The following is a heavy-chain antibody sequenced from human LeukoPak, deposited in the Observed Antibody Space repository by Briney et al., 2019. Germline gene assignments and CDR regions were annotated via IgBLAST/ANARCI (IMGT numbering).Heavy chain of an antibody. CDR1: GFTFSSYG. Sequence: GGSLRLSCAASGFTFSSYGMHWVRQAPGKGLEWVAFIRFDGSNKYYADSVKGRFTISRDNSKNTLYLQMKSLRAEDTAVYYCAKGGGYEAQYYYYYLDVWGKGTTVTISS. CDR2: IRFDGSNK. D-gene: IGHD5-12*01. J-gene: IGHJ6*03. V-gene: IGHV3-30*02. CDR3: AKGGGYEAQYYYYYLDV.